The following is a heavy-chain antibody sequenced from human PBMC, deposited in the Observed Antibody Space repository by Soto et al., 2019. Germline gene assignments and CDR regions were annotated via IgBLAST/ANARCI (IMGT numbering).Heavy chain of an antibody. D-gene: IGHD3-10*01. Sequence: EVQLLESGGDLVQPGGSLRLSCAASGFTFTSYAMSWIRQAPGTGLGWVATVSANGGRTYYADYVKGRFSISKDNSKNTKYVQMNSLRAEDTALYYGAKDRFGGTNFPEYFQYWGQGTLVTVSS. J-gene: IGHJ1*01. CDR1: GFTFTSYA. CDR2: VSANGGRT. CDR3: AKDRFGGTNFPEYFQY. V-gene: IGHV3-23*01.